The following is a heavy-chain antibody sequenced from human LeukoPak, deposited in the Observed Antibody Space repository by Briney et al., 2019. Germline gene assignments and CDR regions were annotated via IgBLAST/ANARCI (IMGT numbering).Heavy chain of an antibody. CDR1: GFTFSSYW. Sequence: GGSLRLSCAASGFTFSSYWMHWVRQAPGKGLVWVSRINSDGSYTTYADSVKGRFTISRDNAKNTLYLQMNSLRAEDTGVYYCARNSGYYAIDYWGQGTLVTVSS. V-gene: IGHV3-74*01. D-gene: IGHD3-22*01. J-gene: IGHJ4*02. CDR3: ARNSGYYAIDY. CDR2: INSDGSYT.